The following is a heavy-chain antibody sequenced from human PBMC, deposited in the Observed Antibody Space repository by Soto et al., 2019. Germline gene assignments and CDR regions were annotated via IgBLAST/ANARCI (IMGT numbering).Heavy chain of an antibody. Sequence: GGSLRLSCAASGFTFSSYAMHWVRQAPGKGLEWVAVISYDGSNKYYADSVKGRFTISRDNSKNTLYLQMNSLRAEDTAVYYCAREFSGSYPRHYYYGMDVWGQGTTVTVS. CDR2: ISYDGSNK. V-gene: IGHV3-30-3*01. CDR3: AREFSGSYPRHYYYGMDV. D-gene: IGHD1-26*01. J-gene: IGHJ6*02. CDR1: GFTFSSYA.